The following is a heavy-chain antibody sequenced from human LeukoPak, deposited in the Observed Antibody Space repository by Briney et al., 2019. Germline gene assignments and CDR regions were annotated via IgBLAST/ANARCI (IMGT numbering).Heavy chain of an antibody. D-gene: IGHD3-10*01. V-gene: IGHV1-69*04. CDR3: ASGVLLYGSGSYAPRYYYYGMDV. CDR2: IIPILGIA. CDR1: GGTFSSYA. J-gene: IGHJ6*02. Sequence: ASVKVSCKASGGTFSSYAISWVRQAPGQGLEWMGRIIPILGIANYAQTFQGRVTITADKSKSTAYMELGSVRSEDTAVYYCASGVLLYGSGSYAPRYYYYGMDVWGQGTTVTVSS.